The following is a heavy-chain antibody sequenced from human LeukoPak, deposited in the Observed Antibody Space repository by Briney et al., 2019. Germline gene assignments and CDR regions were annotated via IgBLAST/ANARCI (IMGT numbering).Heavy chain of an antibody. J-gene: IGHJ5*02. Sequence: GGSLRLSCAASGFTFSSYGMHWVRQAPGKGLEWVAVISYDGSNKYYADSVKGRFTISRDNSKNTLYLQMNSLRAEDTAVYYCAKSEKGTFDPWGQGTLVTVSS. CDR1: GFTFSSYG. V-gene: IGHV3-30*18. D-gene: IGHD1-1*01. CDR3: AKSEKGTFDP. CDR2: ISYDGSNK.